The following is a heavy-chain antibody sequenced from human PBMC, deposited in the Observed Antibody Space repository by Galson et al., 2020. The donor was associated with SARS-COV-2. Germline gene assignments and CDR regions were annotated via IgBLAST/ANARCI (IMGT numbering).Heavy chain of an antibody. D-gene: IGHD3-22*01. CDR1: GFTFSQFA. CDR3: AKESSATSYADA. J-gene: IGHJ3*01. V-gene: IGHV3-23*01. CDR2: ISDNGDRT. Sequence: GESLKISCVASGFTFSQFAMSWVRQAPGKGLEWVSAISDNGDRTFYPDSVKGRFTISRDNSRNTVYLQMNNLRVEDTAIYYCAKESSATSYADAWGQGIVVSVSP.